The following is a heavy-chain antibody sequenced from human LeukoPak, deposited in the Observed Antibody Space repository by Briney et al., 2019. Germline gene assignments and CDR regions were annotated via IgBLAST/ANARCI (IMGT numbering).Heavy chain of an antibody. V-gene: IGHV1-18*01. CDR3: ARDPGTVYFDY. D-gene: IGHD4-17*01. CDR1: GDTFIRYG. CDR2: ISTGNGNT. J-gene: IGHJ4*02. Sequence: SVKVSCKASGDTFIRYGITWVRQAPGQGLEWMGWISTGNGNTNSGQKFQGRVTMTRDTSTSTVYMELSSLRSEDTAVYYCARDPGTVYFDYWGQGTLVTVSS.